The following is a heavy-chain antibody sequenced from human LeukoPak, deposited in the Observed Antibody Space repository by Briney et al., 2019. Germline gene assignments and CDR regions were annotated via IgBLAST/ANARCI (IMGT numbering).Heavy chain of an antibody. CDR3: AKLTTS. Sequence: GGSLRLSCAASGFTFSSTSMSWVRQAPGKGLEWAAVTVGGGDGTYYADSVKGRFTISRDNPNNTLYLQMNSLRAEDTAVYYCAKLTTSWGQGTLVTVSS. CDR2: TVGGGDGT. CDR1: GFTFSSTS. D-gene: IGHD4-11*01. V-gene: IGHV3-23*01. J-gene: IGHJ4*02.